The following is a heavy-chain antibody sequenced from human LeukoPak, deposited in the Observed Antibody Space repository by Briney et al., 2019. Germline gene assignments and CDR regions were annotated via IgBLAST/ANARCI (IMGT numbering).Heavy chain of an antibody. CDR2: ISGSGGST. D-gene: IGHD2/OR15-2a*01. V-gene: IGHV3-23*01. CDR3: ARDFHYFFDY. CDR1: GFTFSSYA. Sequence: GGSLRLSCAASGFTFSSYAMSWVRQAPGKGLEWVSAISGSGGSTYYADSVKGRFTISRDNSGNTLFLQMNSLRAEDTGIYYCARDFHYFFDYCGQGTLVTVSS. J-gene: IGHJ4*02.